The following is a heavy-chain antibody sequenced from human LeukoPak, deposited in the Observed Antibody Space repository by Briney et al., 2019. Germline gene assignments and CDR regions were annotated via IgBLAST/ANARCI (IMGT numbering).Heavy chain of an antibody. V-gene: IGHV3-9*01. Sequence: GRSLRLSCAASGFTFDDYAMHWVRQAPGKGLEWVSGISWNSGSIGYADSVKGRFTTSRDNAKNSLYLQMNSLRAEDTALYYCAKDREGLGNDYFDYWGQGTLVTVSS. CDR1: GFTFDDYA. CDR2: ISWNSGSI. J-gene: IGHJ4*02. CDR3: AKDREGLGNDYFDY.